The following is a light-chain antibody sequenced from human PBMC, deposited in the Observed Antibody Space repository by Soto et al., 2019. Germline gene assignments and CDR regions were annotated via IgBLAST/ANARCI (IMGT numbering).Light chain of an antibody. CDR1: SRVVGGYNY. V-gene: IGLV2-14*01. J-gene: IGLJ1*01. CDR2: DVS. Sequence: QSALAQPASGEGAPGQAVTISLTWTSRVVGGYNYVSWYQQHPGKAPKLMIYDVSNRPSGVSNRFSGSKSGNTASLTISGLQAEDEADYYCSSYTSSSCYVFGTGTKVTVL. CDR3: SSYTSSSCYV.